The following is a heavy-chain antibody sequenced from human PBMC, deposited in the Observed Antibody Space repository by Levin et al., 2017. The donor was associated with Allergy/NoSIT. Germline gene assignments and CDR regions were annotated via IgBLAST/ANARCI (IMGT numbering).Heavy chain of an antibody. Sequence: GESLKISCAASGFTFSSYGLHWVRQAPGKGLEWVALISFDGSNKYYADSVKGRFTISRDNSKNTLYLQMNSLRAEDTAVYYCAKTIGGYDRSGAFDIWGQGTMVTVSS. CDR3: AKTIGGYDRSGAFDI. V-gene: IGHV3-30*18. CDR2: ISFDGSNK. J-gene: IGHJ3*02. D-gene: IGHD5-12*01. CDR1: GFTFSSYG.